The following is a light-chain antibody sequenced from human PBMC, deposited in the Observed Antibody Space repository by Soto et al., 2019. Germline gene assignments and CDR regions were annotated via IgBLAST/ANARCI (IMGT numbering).Light chain of an antibody. Sequence: QSVLTQPASVSGSPGQSITISCTGTSSDVGGYNYVSWYQQHPGKAPKHMIYEVSNRPSGVSNRFSGYKSGNTASLTISGLQAEDEADYYCSSYTSSSIDYVFGTGTKLTVL. V-gene: IGLV2-14*01. CDR3: SSYTSSSIDYV. CDR2: EVS. J-gene: IGLJ1*01. CDR1: SSDVGGYNY.